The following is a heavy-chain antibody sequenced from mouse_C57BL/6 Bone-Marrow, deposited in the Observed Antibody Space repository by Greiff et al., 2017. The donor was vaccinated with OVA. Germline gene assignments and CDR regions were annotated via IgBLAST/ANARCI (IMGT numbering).Heavy chain of an antibody. CDR1: GFNIKDDY. V-gene: IGHV14-4*01. CDR3: TTGAMDY. J-gene: IGHJ4*01. Sequence: VQLQQSGAELVRPGASVKLSCTASGFNIKDDYMHWVKQRPEQGLEWIGWIDPENGDTEYASKFQGKATITADTSSNTTYLQLSSLTSEDTAVYYCTTGAMDYWGQGTSVTVSS. CDR2: IDPENGDT.